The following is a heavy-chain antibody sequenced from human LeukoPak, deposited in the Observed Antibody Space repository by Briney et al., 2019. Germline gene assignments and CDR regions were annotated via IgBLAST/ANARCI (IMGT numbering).Heavy chain of an antibody. D-gene: IGHD3-9*01. V-gene: IGHV1-69*04. CDR1: GGTFSSYA. CDR3: ARESTGYSPFDY. Sequence: SVKVSCKASGGTFSSYAISWVRQAPGQGLEWMGRIIPILGIANYAQKFQGRVTITADKSTSTAYMELSSLRSEDTAVYYCARESTGYSPFDYWGQGTLVTVSS. CDR2: IIPILGIA. J-gene: IGHJ4*02.